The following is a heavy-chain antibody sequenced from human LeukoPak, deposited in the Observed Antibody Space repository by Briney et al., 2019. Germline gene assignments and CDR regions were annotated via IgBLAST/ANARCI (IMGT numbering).Heavy chain of an antibody. Sequence: SETLSLTCTVSGGSISSGGYYWSWIRQHPGKGLEWIGYIYYSGSTYYNPSLKSRVTISVDTSKNQFSLKLSSVTAADTAVYYCARRASGYPYYYGMDVWGQGTTVTVSS. D-gene: IGHD3-3*01. CDR1: GGSISSGGYY. CDR3: ARRASGYPYYYGMDV. J-gene: IGHJ6*02. V-gene: IGHV4-31*03. CDR2: IYYSGST.